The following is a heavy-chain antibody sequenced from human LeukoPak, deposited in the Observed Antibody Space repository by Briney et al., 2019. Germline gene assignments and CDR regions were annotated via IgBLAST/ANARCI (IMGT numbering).Heavy chain of an antibody. D-gene: IGHD3-9*01. CDR1: GGSISSYY. CDR3: ARGLRFDWLSG. Sequence: SETLSHTCTVSGGSISSYYWSWIRQPPGKGLEWIGYIYYSGSTNYNPSLKSRVTISVDTSKNQFSLKLSSVTAADTAVYYCARGLRFDWLSGWGQGTLVTVSS. V-gene: IGHV4-59*01. CDR2: IYYSGST. J-gene: IGHJ4*02.